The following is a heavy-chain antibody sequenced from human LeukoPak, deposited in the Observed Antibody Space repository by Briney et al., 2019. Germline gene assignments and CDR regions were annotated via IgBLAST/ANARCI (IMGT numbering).Heavy chain of an antibody. D-gene: IGHD1-1*01. J-gene: IGHJ4*02. Sequence: GGSLRLSCSASGFTFSSYGMHWVRQAPGKGLEWVAVISYDGSNKYYADSVKGRFTISRDNSKNTLYLQMNSLRVEDTAVYYCAREDGTGGPFDYWGQGTLVPVSS. CDR1: GFTFSSYG. CDR3: AREDGTGGPFDY. CDR2: ISYDGSNK. V-gene: IGHV3-30-3*01.